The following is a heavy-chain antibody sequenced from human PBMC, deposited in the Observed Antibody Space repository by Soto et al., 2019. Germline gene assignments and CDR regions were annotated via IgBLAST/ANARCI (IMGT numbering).Heavy chain of an antibody. D-gene: IGHD6-13*01. CDR3: ARADSSSWYSEYYYYGMDV. J-gene: IGHJ6*02. Sequence: SETLSLTCTVAGGSISSYYWSWIRQPPGKGLEWIGYIYYSGSTNYNPSLKSRVTISVDTSKNQFSLKLSSVTAADTAVYYCARADSSSWYSEYYYYGMDVWGQGTTVTVSS. V-gene: IGHV4-59*01. CDR1: GGSISSYY. CDR2: IYYSGST.